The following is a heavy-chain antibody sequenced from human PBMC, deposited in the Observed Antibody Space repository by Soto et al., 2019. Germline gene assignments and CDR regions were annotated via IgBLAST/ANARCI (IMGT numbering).Heavy chain of an antibody. CDR3: ARDLGYDSGGPWHGY. CDR2: ISYDGSNK. Sequence: GGSLRLSCAASVFPFSSYGMHWVRQAPGKGLEWVAVISYDGSNKYYADSVKGRFTISRDNSKSTLYLQMNSLRDEDTAVYYCARDLGYDSGGPWHGYWGQGTLVTAPQ. J-gene: IGHJ4*02. CDR1: VFPFSSYG. V-gene: IGHV3-30*03. D-gene: IGHD2-15*01.